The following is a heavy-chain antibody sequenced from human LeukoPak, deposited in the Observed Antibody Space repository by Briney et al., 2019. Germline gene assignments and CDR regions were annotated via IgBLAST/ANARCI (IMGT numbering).Heavy chain of an antibody. CDR3: ARGFAVVVPAAIGY. Sequence: ASVKVSCNASGHTFTSYAMHWVRQAPGQRLKGRGWIKAGNGNTKYSQKFQGRVTITRDTSASTAYMELSSLRSEDTAVYYCARGFAVVVPAAIGYWGQGTLVTVSS. D-gene: IGHD2-2*02. J-gene: IGHJ4*02. V-gene: IGHV1-3*01. CDR1: GHTFTSYA. CDR2: IKAGNGNT.